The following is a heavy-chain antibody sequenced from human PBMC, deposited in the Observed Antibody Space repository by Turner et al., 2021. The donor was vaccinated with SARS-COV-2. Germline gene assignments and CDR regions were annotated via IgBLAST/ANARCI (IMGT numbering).Heavy chain of an antibody. D-gene: IGHD3-22*01. V-gene: IGHV4-39*02. J-gene: IGHJ6*02. CDR3: AGEVVVITTTHYGMDV. CDR2: IDYSGST. CDR1: GCSISSSSYY. Sequence: QLPLQESGPGLVKPSDTLSLTCPVSGCSISSSSYYWGWIRQPPGKGLEWFGSIDYSGSTYYKPSLKSRVTISVDTSKKQFSQKLSSVTDADTAVYYCAGEVVVITTTHYGMDVWGQGNTGNVSS.